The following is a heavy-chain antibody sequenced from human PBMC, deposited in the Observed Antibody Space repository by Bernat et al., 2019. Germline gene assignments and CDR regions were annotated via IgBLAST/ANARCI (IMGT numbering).Heavy chain of an antibody. D-gene: IGHD3-10*01. CDR1: GFTFDDYA. J-gene: IGHJ6*02. CDR2: ISWNSHNR. Sequence: EVQLVESGGGLVQPGRSLRLSCAASGFTFDDYAMHWVRQTPGKGLEWVSGISWNSHNRGYPDCVKGRFTISRENAKNALHLQMNSLRAEDTALYYCAKAHYGSGNNYYHYYGMDVWGQGTTVTVSS. CDR3: AKAHYGSGNNYYHYYGMDV. V-gene: IGHV3-9*01.